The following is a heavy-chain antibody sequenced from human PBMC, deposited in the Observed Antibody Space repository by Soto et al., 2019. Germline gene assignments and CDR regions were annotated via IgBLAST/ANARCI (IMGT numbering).Heavy chain of an antibody. CDR3: ARDPGIYGSGSYGYYYGMDV. CDR2: IYYSGST. D-gene: IGHD3-10*01. V-gene: IGHV4-31*03. J-gene: IGHJ6*02. CDR1: GGSISSGGYY. Sequence: SETLSLTCTVSGGSISSGGYYWSWIRQHPGKGLEWIGYIYYSGSTYYNPSLKSRVTISVDTSKNQFSLKLSSVTAADTAVYYCARDPGIYGSGSYGYYYGMDVWGQGTTVTVSS.